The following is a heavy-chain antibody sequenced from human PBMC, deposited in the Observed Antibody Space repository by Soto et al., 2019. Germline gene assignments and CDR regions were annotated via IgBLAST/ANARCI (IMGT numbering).Heavy chain of an antibody. D-gene: IGHD2-15*01. J-gene: IGHJ5*02. Sequence: EVQLLESGGGLVQPGGSLRLSCAASGFTFSDYAMNWVRQAPGKGLEWVSGISGSGGDTYYADSVNGRFTISRDNSKNMLYLQMSSLRADDTAVYLCAKGGCSGVSCGWFDPWGQGTLVTVSS. CDR3: AKGGCSGVSCGWFDP. CDR2: ISGSGGDT. CDR1: GFTFSDYA. V-gene: IGHV3-23*01.